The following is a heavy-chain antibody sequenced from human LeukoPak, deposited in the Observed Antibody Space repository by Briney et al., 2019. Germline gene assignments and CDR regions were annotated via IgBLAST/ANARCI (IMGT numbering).Heavy chain of an antibody. Sequence: PSETLSLTCTVSGGSISSSSYYWGWIRQPPGKGLEWIGSIYYSGSTYYNPSLKSRVTMSVDTSKNQFSLKLSSVTAADTAVYYCARGVVVVAATSLTYMDVWGKGTTVTVSS. D-gene: IGHD2-15*01. J-gene: IGHJ6*03. CDR2: IYYSGST. CDR1: GGSISSSSYY. V-gene: IGHV4-39*07. CDR3: ARGVVVVAATSLTYMDV.